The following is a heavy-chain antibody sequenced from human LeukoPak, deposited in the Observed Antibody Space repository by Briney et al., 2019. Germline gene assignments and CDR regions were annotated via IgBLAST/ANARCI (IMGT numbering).Heavy chain of an antibody. V-gene: IGHV4-38-2*01. Sequence: SETLSLTCAVSGYSISRGSYWGWIRQPPGKGLEWIGSVYHSGSAYYNPSLKSRVTISVDTSKNQFSLKLTSVTAADTAVYYCAVGLHSGQFAFDIWGQGTMVTASS. CDR1: GYSISRGSY. D-gene: IGHD5-24*01. CDR2: VYHSGSA. CDR3: AVGLHSGQFAFDI. J-gene: IGHJ3*02.